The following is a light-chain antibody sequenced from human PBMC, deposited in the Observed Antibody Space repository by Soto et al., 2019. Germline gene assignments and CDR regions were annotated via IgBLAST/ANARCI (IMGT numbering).Light chain of an antibody. CDR1: YGITNY. CDR3: LKYSSVPWT. CDR2: AAS. Sequence: DIQMTQSPSSMSASVGDRVTITCRASYGITNYLAWYQQKPGKVPKLLISAASTLYSGVPSRFSGSGSGREFTLTISSLQPEDVATYYCLKYSSVPWTFGQGTKVEIK. V-gene: IGKV1-27*01. J-gene: IGKJ1*01.